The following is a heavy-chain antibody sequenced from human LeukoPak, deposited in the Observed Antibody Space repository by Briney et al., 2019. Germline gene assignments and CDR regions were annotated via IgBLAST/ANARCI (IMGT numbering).Heavy chain of an antibody. CDR3: VRDRCSSCHYFDC. CDR1: GFTFSSYA. V-gene: IGHV3-30-3*01. CDR2: ISYDGSNK. D-gene: IGHD2-2*01. J-gene: IGHJ4*02. Sequence: PGGSLRLSCAASGFTFSSYAMHWVRQAPAKGREGVAVISYDGSNKYYADSVKGRFTISRDTSKNTLYLHMNSLRADDTAMYYCVRDRCSSCHYFDCWGQGTLVTVSS.